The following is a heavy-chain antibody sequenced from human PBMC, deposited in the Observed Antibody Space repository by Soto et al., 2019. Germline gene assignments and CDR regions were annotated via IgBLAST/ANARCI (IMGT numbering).Heavy chain of an antibody. CDR2: IIPIFGTA. CDR3: VRNLVGASYSTFDY. V-gene: IGHV1-69*13. J-gene: IGHJ4*02. D-gene: IGHD1-26*01. CDR1: GGTFSIYA. Sequence: SVKVSCKASGGTFSIYAISWVRQAPGQGLEWMGGIIPIFGTANYAQKFQGRVTITADASTSTAYMEMSSLRSEDTAVYYCVRNLVGASYSTFDYWGQGTLVTVSS.